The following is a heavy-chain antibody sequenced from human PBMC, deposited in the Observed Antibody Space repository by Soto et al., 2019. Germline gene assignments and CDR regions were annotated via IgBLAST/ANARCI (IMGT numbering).Heavy chain of an antibody. CDR3: ARGYRGYGGIDY. J-gene: IGHJ4*02. CDR2: IIPILGIA. V-gene: IGHV1-69*02. Sequence: QVQLVQSGAEVKKPGSSVKVSCKASGGTFSSYTISWVRQAPGQGLEWMGRIIPILGIANYAQKFQGRVTMTADKSTSTAYMELSSLRSEDTAVYYCARGYRGYGGIDYWGQGTLVTVSS. CDR1: GGTFSSYT. D-gene: IGHD5-12*01.